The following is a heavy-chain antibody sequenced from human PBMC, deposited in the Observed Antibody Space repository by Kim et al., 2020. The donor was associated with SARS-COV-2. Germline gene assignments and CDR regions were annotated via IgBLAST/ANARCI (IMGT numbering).Heavy chain of an antibody. V-gene: IGHV3-33*01. CDR3: ARDGGYSSGWYGGYYFDY. D-gene: IGHD6-19*01. Sequence: GGSLRLSCAASGFTFSSYGMHWVRQAPGKGLEWVAVIWYDGSNKYYADSVKGRFTISRDNSKNTLYLQMNSLRAEDTAVYYCARDGGYSSGWYGGYYFDYWGQGTLVTVSS. J-gene: IGHJ4*02. CDR1: GFTFSSYG. CDR2: IWYDGSNK.